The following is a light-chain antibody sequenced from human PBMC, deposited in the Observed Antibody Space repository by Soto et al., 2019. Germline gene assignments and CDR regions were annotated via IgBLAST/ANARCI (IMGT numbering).Light chain of an antibody. Sequence: EIVMTQSPATLSVSPGERATLSCRASQSVSSNLAWYQQKPGQAPRLLIYGTSIRAPGIPARFSGSGSGTEFTLTLSSLPSEDFAVYYCQQYNNWPPLTFGGGTKVEIK. CDR1: QSVSSN. J-gene: IGKJ4*01. CDR3: QQYNNWPPLT. V-gene: IGKV3D-15*01. CDR2: GTS.